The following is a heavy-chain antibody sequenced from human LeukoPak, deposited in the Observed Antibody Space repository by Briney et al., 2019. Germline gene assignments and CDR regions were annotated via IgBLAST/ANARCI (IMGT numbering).Heavy chain of an antibody. Sequence: GGSLRLSCSASGFTFSSFGIHWVRQAPGKGLEWVAVISYDGSNEYYVDSVKGRFTISRDNSKNTLYLQMSSLRTEDTTVYYCAKDKDTALTGGYALDVWGQGTTVTVSS. CDR2: ISYDGSNE. J-gene: IGHJ6*02. CDR3: AKDKDTALTGGYALDV. V-gene: IGHV3-30*18. CDR1: GFTFSSFG. D-gene: IGHD3-9*01.